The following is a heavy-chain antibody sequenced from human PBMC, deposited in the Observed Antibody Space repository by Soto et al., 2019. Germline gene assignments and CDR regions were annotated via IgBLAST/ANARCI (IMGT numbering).Heavy chain of an antibody. CDR1: GFIFTNHA. V-gene: IGHV3-23*01. Sequence: HPGGSLRLSCAASGFIFTNHAMNWVRQAPGKGLEWVSVIGGRGNSAYYADSVQGRFTISRDNSKNTLSLQMSSLTADDTAIYYCVREGRGSFDFWGRGTMVTVSS. D-gene: IGHD5-12*01. CDR3: VREGRGSFDF. J-gene: IGHJ3*01. CDR2: IGGRGNSA.